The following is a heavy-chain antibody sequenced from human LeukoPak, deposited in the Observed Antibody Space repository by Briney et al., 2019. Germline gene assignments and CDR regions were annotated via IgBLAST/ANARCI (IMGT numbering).Heavy chain of an antibody. J-gene: IGHJ4*02. D-gene: IGHD6-13*01. V-gene: IGHV4-39*01. CDR2: IYYSGST. CDR1: GGSISSSSYY. CDR3: ARRAAGTGGVRYFDY. Sequence: SETLSLTCTVSGGSISSSSYYWGWIRQPPGKGLEWIGSIYYSGSTYYNPSLKSRVTISVDTSKNQFSLKLSSVTAADTAVYYCARRAAGTGGVRYFDYWGQGTLDTDSS.